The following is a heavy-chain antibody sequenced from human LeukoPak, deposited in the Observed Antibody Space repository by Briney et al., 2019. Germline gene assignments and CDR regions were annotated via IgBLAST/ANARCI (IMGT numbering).Heavy chain of an antibody. CDR3: AKNLGYCSSTSCSAFDI. D-gene: IGHD2-2*01. J-gene: IGHJ3*02. CDR2: IRSKRNNYAT. CDR1: DLTFSGSA. Sequence: GGSLRLSCAASDLTFSGSAMHWVRQPSGKGLEWVGRIRSKRNNYATAYAASVKGRFTISRDDSRNTAYLQMDSLRAEDTAVYYCAKNLGYCSSTSCSAFDIWGQGTMVTVSS. V-gene: IGHV3-73*01.